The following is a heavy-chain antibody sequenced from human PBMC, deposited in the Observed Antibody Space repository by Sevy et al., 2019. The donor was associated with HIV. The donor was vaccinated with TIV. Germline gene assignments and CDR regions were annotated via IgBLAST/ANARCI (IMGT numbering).Heavy chain of an antibody. Sequence: GGSLRLSCAASGFTFSSYGMHWVRQAPGKGLEWVAVIWYDGSNKYYADSVKGRFTISRDNSKNTLYLQMNSLRAEDTAVYYCARDFAKYYDFWSGYVDHGMDVWGQWTTVTVSS. J-gene: IGHJ6*02. CDR1: GFTFSSYG. V-gene: IGHV3-33*01. D-gene: IGHD3-3*01. CDR3: ARDFAKYYDFWSGYVDHGMDV. CDR2: IWYDGSNK.